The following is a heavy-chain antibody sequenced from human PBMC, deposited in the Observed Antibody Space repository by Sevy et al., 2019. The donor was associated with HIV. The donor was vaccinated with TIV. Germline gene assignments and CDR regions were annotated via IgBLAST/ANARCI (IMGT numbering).Heavy chain of an antibody. D-gene: IGHD3-22*01. Sequence: GGSLRLSCAASGFSFSSYAMNWVRQAPGKGLEWVSTIFGSGDVTYYADSVKGRFTISRDKSKNTLYLQMHSPRAEDTAVYYCAGARYDTSGSFDAFDIWGQGTMVTVSS. J-gene: IGHJ3*02. CDR1: GFSFSSYA. V-gene: IGHV3-23*01. CDR3: AGARYDTSGSFDAFDI. CDR2: IFGSGDVT.